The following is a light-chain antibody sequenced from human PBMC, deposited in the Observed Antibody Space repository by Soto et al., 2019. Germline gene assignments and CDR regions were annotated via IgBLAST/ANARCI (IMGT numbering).Light chain of an antibody. CDR1: QSVSSN. CDR2: GAS. V-gene: IGKV3-15*01. CDR3: QQYNNWPYT. Sequence: EIVMTQSPATLSVSPGERATLSCRASQSVSSNLAWYQQKPGQAPRLLIYGASTRATGIPARFSGSVSGTEFTLTFSSLQSEDFAVYNCQQYNNWPYTFGQGTKLEIK. J-gene: IGKJ2*01.